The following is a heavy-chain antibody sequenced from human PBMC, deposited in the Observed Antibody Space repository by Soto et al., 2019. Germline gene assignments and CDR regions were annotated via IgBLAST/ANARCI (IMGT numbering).Heavy chain of an antibody. CDR2: ISAYNGNT. CDR3: ARGTEGYCSSTSCYNWFDP. D-gene: IGHD2-2*01. Sequence: QVQLVQSGAEVKKPGASVKVSCKASGYTFTSYGISCVRQAPGQGLEWMGWISAYNGNTNYAQKLQGRVTMTTDTSTSTAYMELRSLRSDDTAVYYCARGTEGYCSSTSCYNWFDPWGQGTLVTVSS. J-gene: IGHJ5*02. V-gene: IGHV1-18*04. CDR1: GYTFTSYG.